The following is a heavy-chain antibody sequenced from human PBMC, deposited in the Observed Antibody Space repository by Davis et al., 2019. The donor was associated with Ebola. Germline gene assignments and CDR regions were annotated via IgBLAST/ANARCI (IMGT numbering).Heavy chain of an antibody. D-gene: IGHD3-3*01. CDR2: IYHSGST. CDR1: GGSISSGGYS. Sequence: SETLSLTCAVSGGSISSGGYSWSWIRQPPGKGLEWIGYIYHSGSTYYNPSLKSRVTISVDRSKNQFSLKLSSVTAADTAVYYCARVDDFWSGYFDYWGQGTLATVSS. V-gene: IGHV4-30-2*01. J-gene: IGHJ4*02. CDR3: ARVDDFWSGYFDY.